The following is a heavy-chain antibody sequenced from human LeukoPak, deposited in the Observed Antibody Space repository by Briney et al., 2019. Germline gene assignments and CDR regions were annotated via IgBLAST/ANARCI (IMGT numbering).Heavy chain of an antibody. Sequence: ASVKVSCKASGYTFTSYGISWVRQAPGQGLEWMGWISAYNGNTNYAQKLQGRVTMTTDTSTSTAYMELRSLRSEDTAVYYCATYCSSTSCYAGIGAFDIWGQGTMVTVSS. CDR2: ISAYNGNT. CDR1: GYTFTSYG. CDR3: ATYCSSTSCYAGIGAFDI. V-gene: IGHV1-18*01. J-gene: IGHJ3*02. D-gene: IGHD2-2*01.